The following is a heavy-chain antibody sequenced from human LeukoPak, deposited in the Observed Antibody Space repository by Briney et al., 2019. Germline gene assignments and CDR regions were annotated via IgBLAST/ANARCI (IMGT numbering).Heavy chain of an antibody. D-gene: IGHD4-23*01. J-gene: IGHJ4*02. CDR1: GGPISSSSYY. CDR2: INDSGGRT. CDR3: AKIGGNVVY. Sequence: ETLSLTCTVSGGPISSSSYYWGWIRQPPGKGLEWVSSINDSGGRTYYADSVKGRFTISRDNSKNTLYLQMNSLRAEDTAVYYCAKIGGNVVYWGQGILVTVSS. V-gene: IGHV3-23*01.